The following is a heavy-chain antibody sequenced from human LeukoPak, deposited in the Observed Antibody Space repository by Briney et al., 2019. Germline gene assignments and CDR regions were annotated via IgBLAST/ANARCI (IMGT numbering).Heavy chain of an antibody. CDR2: ISYDGRNG. CDR1: GFTFSDNG. Sequence: GGSLRLSCAASGFTFSDNGMHWVRQAPDKGLEWVAVISYDGRNGYYADSVKGRFTISREISKNTLYLQMNSLTPEDTAVYYCVSSRTGYSGYRIRFDYWGQGTLVAVSS. V-gene: IGHV3-30*03. CDR3: VSSRTGYSGYRIRFDY. D-gene: IGHD5-12*01. J-gene: IGHJ4*01.